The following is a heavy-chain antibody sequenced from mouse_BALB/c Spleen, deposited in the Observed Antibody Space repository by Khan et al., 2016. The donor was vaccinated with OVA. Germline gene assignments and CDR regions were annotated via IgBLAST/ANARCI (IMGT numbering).Heavy chain of an antibody. CDR1: GYTFTSYW. V-gene: IGHV1S81*02. J-gene: IGHJ2*01. Sequence: QVQLKQSGAELVKAGASVKMSCKASGYTFTSYWMHWVKQRLGQGLEWFAETNPTNGRTYYNETFKSKATLTVDKSSSTAYMLLSGPTFEDSAVYYGARIKKIVATYFDYWGQGTTRTVSS. D-gene: IGHD1-1*01. CDR3: ARIKKIVATYFDY. CDR2: TNPTNGRT.